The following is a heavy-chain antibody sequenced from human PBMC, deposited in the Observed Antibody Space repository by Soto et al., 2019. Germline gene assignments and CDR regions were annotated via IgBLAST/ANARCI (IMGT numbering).Heavy chain of an antibody. CDR2: ISAYNGNT. CDR3: ARALYRSGSYYAFDN. V-gene: IGHV1-18*01. Sequence: QVPLVQSGAEVKKPGASVTVSCKTSGYTPTNYDIGWVRQAPGQGLEWMGWISAYNGNTNSAQKLQGRLTMTTDTSTRTAYMELRSLRSDDTAVYYCARALYRSGSYYAFDNWGQGTLGTVSS. D-gene: IGHD1-26*01. J-gene: IGHJ4*02. CDR1: GYTPTNYD.